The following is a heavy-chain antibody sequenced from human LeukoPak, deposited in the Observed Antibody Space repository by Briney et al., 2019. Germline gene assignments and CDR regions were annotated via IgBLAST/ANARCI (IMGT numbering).Heavy chain of an antibody. CDR1: GGTFSSYA. D-gene: IGHD2-2*01. J-gene: IGHJ5*02. V-gene: IGHV1-69*13. Sequence: GASVKVSCKASGGTFSSYAISWVRQAPGQGLEWMGGIIPIFGTANYAQKFQGRVTITADESTSTAYMELSSLRSEDTAEYYCAREDIVVVPGGFDPWGQGTLVTVSS. CDR2: IIPIFGTA. CDR3: AREDIVVVPGGFDP.